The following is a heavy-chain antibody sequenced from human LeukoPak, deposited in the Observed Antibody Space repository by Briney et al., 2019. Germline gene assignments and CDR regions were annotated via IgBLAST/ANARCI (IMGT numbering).Heavy chain of an antibody. CDR2: INPNSGGT. J-gene: IGHJ5*02. D-gene: IGHD3-9*01. V-gene: IGHV1-2*02. CDR3: ARDQGYYDILTGYSQGWFDP. CDR1: GYTFTAYY. Sequence: ASVKVSCKASGYTFTAYYMHWVRQAPGQGLEWMGWINPNSGGTNYAQKFQGRVTMTRDTSISTAYMELSRLRSDDTAVYYCARDQGYYDILTGYSQGWFDPWGQGTLVTVSS.